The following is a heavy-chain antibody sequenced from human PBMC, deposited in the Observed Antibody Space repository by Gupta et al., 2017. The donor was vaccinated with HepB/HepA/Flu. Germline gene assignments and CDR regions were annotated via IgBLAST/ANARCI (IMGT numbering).Heavy chain of an antibody. Sequence: QVQLVESGGGVVQPGRSLRLSCAASGFTFSSYGMHWVRQAPGKGLEWVAVIWYDGSNKYYADSVKGRFTISRDNSKNTLYLQMNSLRAEDTAVYYCARDSNYYGSGSNYYGMDVWGQGTTVTVSS. D-gene: IGHD3-10*01. CDR2: IWYDGSNK. V-gene: IGHV3-33*01. J-gene: IGHJ6*02. CDR3: ARDSNYYGSGSNYYGMDV. CDR1: GFTFSSYG.